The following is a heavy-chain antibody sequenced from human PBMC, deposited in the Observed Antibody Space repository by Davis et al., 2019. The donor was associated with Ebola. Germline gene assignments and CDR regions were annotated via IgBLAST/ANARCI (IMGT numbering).Heavy chain of an antibody. V-gene: IGHV3-53*01. D-gene: IGHD4-11*01. Sequence: GGSLRLSCAASGFTFSDYYMSWVRQAPGKGLEWVSLIKNDGSTYCADSVEGRFTISRDNSKNTVNLQMNNLRADDTAVYYCAREDDYSNDYWGQGTLVTVSS. J-gene: IGHJ4*02. CDR3: AREDDYSNDY. CDR2: IKNDGST. CDR1: GFTFSDYY.